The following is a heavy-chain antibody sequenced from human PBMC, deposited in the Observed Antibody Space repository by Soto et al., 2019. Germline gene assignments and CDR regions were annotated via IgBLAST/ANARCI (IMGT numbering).Heavy chain of an antibody. V-gene: IGHV3-33*01. Sequence: QVQLVESGGGVVQPGGSLRLSCAASEFTFSRHGMHWVRQAPGKGLQWVGVIWSDGSNERYADSVKGRFTISRDNSKNTLYLQMNSLRAEDTAVYYCARERTFGENNQNYLVVWGTVITVTVS. CDR1: EFTFSRHG. CDR3: ARERTFGENNQNYLVV. D-gene: IGHD3-10*01. CDR2: IWSDGSNE. J-gene: IGHJ6*03.